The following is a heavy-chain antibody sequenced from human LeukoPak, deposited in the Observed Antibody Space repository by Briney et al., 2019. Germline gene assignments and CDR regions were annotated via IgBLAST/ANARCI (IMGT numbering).Heavy chain of an antibody. Sequence: PSETLSLTCTVSGGSLSSYYWSWVRQPAGKGLEWIGRIYTSGRTNYNPSLTSRVPISVDTSNNHFSLKLSSVTAADTAVYYCARGARAARPGGIFDYWGQGTLVTVSS. CDR2: IYTSGRT. J-gene: IGHJ4*02. D-gene: IGHD6-6*01. CDR1: GGSLSSYY. V-gene: IGHV4-4*07. CDR3: ARGARAARPGGIFDY.